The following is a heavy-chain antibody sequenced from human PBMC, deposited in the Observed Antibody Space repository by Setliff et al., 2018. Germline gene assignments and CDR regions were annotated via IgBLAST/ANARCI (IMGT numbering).Heavy chain of an antibody. CDR3: ARALYPSSFIGHNWFDP. Sequence: PGESLKISCEGSGYSFTSYWIGWVRQMPGKGLEWMGMIYPDDSDTKYHPSFQGQVTISADKSISTAYLQWSSLKASDTAMYYCARALYPSSFIGHNWFDPWGQGTLVTVSS. J-gene: IGHJ5*02. CDR1: GYSFTSYW. CDR2: IYPDDSDT. V-gene: IGHV5-51*01. D-gene: IGHD2-2*01.